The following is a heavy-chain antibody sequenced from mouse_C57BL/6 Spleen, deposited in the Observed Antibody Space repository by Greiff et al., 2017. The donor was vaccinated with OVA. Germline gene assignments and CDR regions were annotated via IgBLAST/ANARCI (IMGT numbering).Heavy chain of an antibody. D-gene: IGHD1-1*01. Sequence: EVKLVESGGGLVKPGGSLKLSCAASGFTFSSYAMSWVRQTPEKRLEWVATISDGGSYTYYPDNVKGRFTISRDNAKNNLYLQMSHLKSEDTAMYYCARDLDYYGTWFADWGQGTLVTVSA. CDR2: ISDGGSYT. CDR3: ARDLDYYGTWFAD. J-gene: IGHJ3*01. V-gene: IGHV5-4*01. CDR1: GFTFSSYA.